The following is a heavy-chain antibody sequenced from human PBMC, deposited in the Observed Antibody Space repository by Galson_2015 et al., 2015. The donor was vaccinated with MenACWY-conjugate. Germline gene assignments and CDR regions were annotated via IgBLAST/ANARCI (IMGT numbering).Heavy chain of an antibody. J-gene: IGHJ3*01. V-gene: IGHV3-21*06. CDR2: IIGGNYT. Sequence: SLRLSCATSGFIFSRYHMNWVRQAPGKGLEWVASIIGGNYTYYADSVKGRFTISRDNAKSSLYLQMNSLRAEDTAVYYCARDTVQMVTTKWGQGTLVTVSS. D-gene: IGHD4-17*01. CDR1: GFIFSRYH. CDR3: ARDTVQMVTTK.